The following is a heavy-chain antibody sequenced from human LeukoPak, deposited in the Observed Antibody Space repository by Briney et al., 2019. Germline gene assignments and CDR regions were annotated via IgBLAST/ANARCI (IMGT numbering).Heavy chain of an antibody. CDR1: GGSISSYY. CDR3: ARFYCSGWYWFDP. V-gene: IGHV4-59*01. D-gene: IGHD6-19*01. CDR2: IYYSGST. J-gene: IGHJ5*02. Sequence: SETLSLTCTVSGGSISSYYWSWIRQPPGKGLEWIGYIYYSGSTNYNPSLKSRVTISVDTSKNQFSLRLSSVTAADTAVYYCARFYCSGWYWFDPWGQGTLVTVSS.